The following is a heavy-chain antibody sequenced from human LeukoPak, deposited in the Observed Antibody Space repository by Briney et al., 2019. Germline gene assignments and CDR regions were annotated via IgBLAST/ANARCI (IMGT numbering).Heavy chain of an antibody. V-gene: IGHV3-23*01. J-gene: IGHJ4*02. D-gene: IGHD3-3*01. CDR3: ARVVDYDFWSGYQY. CDR2: ISGSGGST. Sequence: GGSLRLSCAASGFTFSSYAMRWVRQAPGKGLEWVSAISGSGGSTYYADSVKGRFTISRDNAKNSLYLQMNSLRAEDTAVYYCARVVDYDFWSGYQYWGQGTLVTVSS. CDR1: GFTFSSYA.